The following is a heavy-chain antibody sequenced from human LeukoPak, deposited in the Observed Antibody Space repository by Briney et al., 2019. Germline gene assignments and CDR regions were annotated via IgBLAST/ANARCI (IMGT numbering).Heavy chain of an antibody. Sequence: PSETLSLTCAVSGGSISSGGYSWSWIRQPPGKGLEWIGYIYHSGSTYYNPSLKSRVTISVDRSKNQLFLKLSSVTAADTAVYYCARDRKTYDSSGYYYGTFDYWGQGTLVTVSS. J-gene: IGHJ4*02. CDR1: GGSISSGGYS. D-gene: IGHD3-22*01. CDR3: ARDRKTYDSSGYYYGTFDY. CDR2: IYHSGST. V-gene: IGHV4-30-2*01.